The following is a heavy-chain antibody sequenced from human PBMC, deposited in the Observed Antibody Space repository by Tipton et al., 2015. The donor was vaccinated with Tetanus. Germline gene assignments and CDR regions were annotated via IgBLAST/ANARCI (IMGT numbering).Heavy chain of an antibody. V-gene: IGHV4-31*03. CDR2: ISNSGST. J-gene: IGHJ6*02. D-gene: IGHD3-10*01. CDR3: ARDRGVRGGYYYYHGMDV. CDR1: GGSLRSSDYY. Sequence: LRLSCIVSGGSLRSSDYYGAWIRQHPGEGLEWIGYISNSGSTYYNPSLKSRVTISVDTSQKQISLKVNSVTAADTAVYYCARDRGVRGGYYYYHGMDVWGQGTTVTVSS.